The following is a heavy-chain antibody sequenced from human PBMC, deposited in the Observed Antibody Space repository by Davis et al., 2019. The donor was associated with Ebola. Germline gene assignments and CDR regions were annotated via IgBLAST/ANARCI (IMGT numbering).Heavy chain of an antibody. Sequence: GESLKISCAASGFTFSSYAMHWVRQAPGKGLEWVAVISSDGSNKYYADSVKGRFTISRDNSKNTLYLQMNSLRAEDTAVYYCARDKKGYIVVVPAATNRYNWFDPWGQGTLVTVSS. J-gene: IGHJ5*02. CDR1: GFTFSSYA. D-gene: IGHD2-2*01. CDR3: ARDKKGYIVVVPAATNRYNWFDP. CDR2: ISSDGSNK. V-gene: IGHV3-30-3*01.